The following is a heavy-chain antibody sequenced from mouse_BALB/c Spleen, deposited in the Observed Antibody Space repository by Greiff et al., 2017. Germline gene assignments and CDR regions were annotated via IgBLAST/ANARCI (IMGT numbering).Heavy chain of an antibody. J-gene: IGHJ1*01. CDR3: ARDGEGSWYFDV. Sequence: DVHLVESGGGLVQPGGSRKLSCAASGFTFSDYGMAWVRQAPGKGPEWVAFISNLAYSIYYADTVTGRFTISRENAKNTLYLEMSSLRSEDTAMYYCARDGEGSWYFDVWGAGTTVTVSS. V-gene: IGHV5-15*02. CDR1: GFTFSDYG. CDR2: ISNLAYSI. D-gene: IGHD1-1*01.